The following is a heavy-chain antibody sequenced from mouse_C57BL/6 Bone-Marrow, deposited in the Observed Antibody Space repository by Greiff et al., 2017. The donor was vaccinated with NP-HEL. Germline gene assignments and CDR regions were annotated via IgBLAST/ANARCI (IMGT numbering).Heavy chain of an antibody. CDR1: GYTFTRYW. J-gene: IGHJ1*03. D-gene: IGHD1-1*01. Sequence: QVQLQQPGAELVKPGASVKLSCKASGYTFTRYWLHWVKQRPGQGLEWIGMIHPNSGSTNYNEKFKSKATLTVDKSSSTAYMQLSSLTSEDSAVYYCSYGSREYFDVWGTGTTVTVSS. CDR3: SYGSREYFDV. V-gene: IGHV1-64*01. CDR2: IHPNSGST.